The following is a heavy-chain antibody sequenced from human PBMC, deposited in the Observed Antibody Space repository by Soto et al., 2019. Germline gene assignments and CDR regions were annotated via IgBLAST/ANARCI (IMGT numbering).Heavy chain of an antibody. CDR1: GGSIRSYY. D-gene: IGHD6-13*01. V-gene: IGHV4-59*13. CDR3: ARGAIAAQAFDS. J-gene: IGHJ4*02. Sequence: PSETLSLTCTVSGGSIRSYYWSWIRQPPGKELEWIGYIYYSGSTNYNPSLKSRVTISADTSKNQFSLKLTSVTAADTAVYYCARGAIAAQAFDSWGQGTLVTVSS. CDR2: IYYSGST.